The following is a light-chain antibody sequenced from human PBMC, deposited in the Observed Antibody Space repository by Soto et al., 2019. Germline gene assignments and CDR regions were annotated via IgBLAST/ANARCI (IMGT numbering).Light chain of an antibody. J-gene: IGKJ4*01. CDR1: QGISSY. CDR2: AAS. CDR3: QQYYSYPLT. V-gene: IGKV1-8*01. Sequence: AIGMTESPCGLSRFTGDRVTITCRASQGISSYLAWYQQKPGKAPKLLIYAASTLQSGVPSRFSGSGSGTDFTLTISCLQSEDFATYYCQQYYSYPLTFGGGTKVDIK.